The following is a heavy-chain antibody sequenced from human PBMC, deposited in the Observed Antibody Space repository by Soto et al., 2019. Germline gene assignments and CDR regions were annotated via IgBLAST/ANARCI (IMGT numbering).Heavy chain of an antibody. CDR1: GGSISSGGYF. Sequence: QVQLQESGPGLVKPSQTLSLTCTVSGGSISSGGYFWSWVRQHPGKGLEWIGNIYYSGRTYYNPSLKSLVTISVDTSKNQFSLKLSSVTAADTAVYYCARFAKEENPKVGSWYYFDYWGPGTRVSVSS. J-gene: IGHJ4*02. CDR3: ARFAKEENPKVGSWYYFDY. CDR2: IYYSGRT. V-gene: IGHV4-31*01. D-gene: IGHD6-13*01.